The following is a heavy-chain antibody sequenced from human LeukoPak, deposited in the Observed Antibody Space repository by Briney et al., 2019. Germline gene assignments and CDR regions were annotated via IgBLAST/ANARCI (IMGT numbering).Heavy chain of an antibody. CDR1: GFTFSNHA. V-gene: IGHV3-74*03. J-gene: IGHJ4*02. CDR3: ATGGSSGWYHFEY. D-gene: IGHD6-19*01. Sequence: GGSLRLSCAASGFTFSNHAMSWVRQAPGKGLVWVSLINSDGSTTKYADSVKGRFTMSRDNAKNTLYLEMNSLRGEDTAVYYCATGGSSGWYHFEYWGQGTLVTVSS. CDR2: INSDGSTT.